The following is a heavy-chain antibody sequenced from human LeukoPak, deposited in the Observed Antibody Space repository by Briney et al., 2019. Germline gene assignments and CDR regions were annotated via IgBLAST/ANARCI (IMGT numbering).Heavy chain of an antibody. V-gene: IGHV3-48*02. CDR3: ARNRGITMVRGALGDY. D-gene: IGHD3-10*01. CDR1: GFTFGTYS. Sequence: PGGSLRLSCAASGFTFGTYSMNWVRQAPGKGLEWVSYISSSSSTKYYAGSVKGRFTISRDNAKNSLYLQMNSLRDEDTAVYYCARNRGITMVRGALGDYWGQGTLVTVSS. CDR2: ISSSSSTK. J-gene: IGHJ4*02.